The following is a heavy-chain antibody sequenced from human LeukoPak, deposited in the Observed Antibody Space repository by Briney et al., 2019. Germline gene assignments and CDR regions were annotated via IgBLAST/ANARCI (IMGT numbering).Heavy chain of an antibody. CDR2: IGSSGTTI. V-gene: IGHV3-48*03. D-gene: IGHD6-19*01. CDR1: GFPFSFYE. CDR3: ALLAVASDFDY. Sequence: PGGSLRLSCAVSGFPFSFYEMNWVRPAPGKGLEWVSNIGSSGTTIYYADSVKGRFSISRDNAKSSLYLQMNSLRVEDTAVYYCALLAVASDFDYWGQGALVTVSS. J-gene: IGHJ4*02.